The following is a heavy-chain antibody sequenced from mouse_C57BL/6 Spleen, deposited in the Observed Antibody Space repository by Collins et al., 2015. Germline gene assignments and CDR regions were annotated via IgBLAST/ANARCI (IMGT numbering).Heavy chain of an antibody. CDR3: ARRQLRLREAWFAY. CDR1: GYAFSSYW. V-gene: IGHV1-80*01. CDR2: IYPGDGDT. D-gene: IGHD3-2*02. J-gene: IGHJ3*01. Sequence: QVQLQQSGAELVKPGASVKISCKASGYAFSSYWMNWVKQRPGKGLEWIGQIYPGDGDTNYNGKFKGKATLTADKSSSTAYMQLSSLTPEDSAVYFCARRQLRLREAWFAYWGQGTLVTVSA.